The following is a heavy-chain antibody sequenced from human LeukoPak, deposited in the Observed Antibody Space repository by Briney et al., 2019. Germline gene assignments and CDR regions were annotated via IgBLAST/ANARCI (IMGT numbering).Heavy chain of an antibody. D-gene: IGHD3-10*01. CDR1: GFTFSTYG. CDR2: ISNTGVST. V-gene: IGHV3-23*01. Sequence: GGSLRLSCAASGFTFSTYGMTWVRQAPGKGLEWVSLISNTGVSTYYADSVKGRFTISRDNSKNTLYLQMNSLRAEDTALYYCARDGRGYLSAYYYYYMDVWGKGTTVTVSS. J-gene: IGHJ6*03. CDR3: ARDGRGYLSAYYYYYMDV.